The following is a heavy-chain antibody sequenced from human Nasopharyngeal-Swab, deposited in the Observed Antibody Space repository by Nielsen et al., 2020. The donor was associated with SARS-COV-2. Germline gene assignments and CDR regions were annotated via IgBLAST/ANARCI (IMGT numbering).Heavy chain of an antibody. D-gene: IGHD4-17*01. CDR2: ISSSSSYI. Sequence: GESLKISCAASGFTFSSYSVNWVRQAPGKGLEWVSSISSSSSYIYYADSVKGRFTISRDNAKNSLYLQMNSLRAEDTAVYYCARDLRASGDYWGQGTLVTVSS. CDR1: GFTFSSYS. V-gene: IGHV3-21*01. CDR3: ARDLRASGDY. J-gene: IGHJ4*02.